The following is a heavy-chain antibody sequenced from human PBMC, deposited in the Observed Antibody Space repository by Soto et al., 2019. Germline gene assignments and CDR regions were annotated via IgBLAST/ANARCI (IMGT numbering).Heavy chain of an antibody. V-gene: IGHV3-30-3*01. Sequence: GGSLRLSCAASGFTFSSYAMHWVRQAPGKGLEWVAVISYDGSNKYYADSVKGRFTISRDNSKNTLYLQMNSLRAEDKAVYYCARYDGMDVWGQGTTVTVSS. CDR2: ISYDGSNK. CDR1: GFTFSSYA. CDR3: ARYDGMDV. J-gene: IGHJ6*02.